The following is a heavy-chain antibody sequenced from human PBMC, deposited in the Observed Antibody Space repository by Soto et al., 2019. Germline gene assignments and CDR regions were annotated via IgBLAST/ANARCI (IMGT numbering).Heavy chain of an antibody. CDR1: GGSFSGYY. D-gene: IGHD3-3*01. J-gene: IGHJ4*02. V-gene: IGHV3-15*01. Sequence: ETLSLTCAVYGGSFSGYYWSWVRQAPGKGLEWVGRIKCKADGGTSDYAASVQGSFTISRDDSKNLVYLQINSLKTEDTAIYYCATGNYDVWSGYYRGGFLDYWGQGTLVTVSS. CDR2: IKCKADGGTS. CDR3: ATGNYDVWSGYYRGGFLDY.